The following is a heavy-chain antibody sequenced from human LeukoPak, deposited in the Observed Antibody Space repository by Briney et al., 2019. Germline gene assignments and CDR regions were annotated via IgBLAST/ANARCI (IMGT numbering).Heavy chain of an antibody. V-gene: IGHV3-7*01. CDR2: IKQDESEK. J-gene: IGHJ4*02. Sequence: GGSLRLSCSASGFTFSNYWMSWVRQAPGKGLEWVANIKQDESEKYYVESVKGRFTISRDNAKSSLYLQMNSMRAEDTAVYHCARALDSSSSRYQAFEEWGQGTLVTVSS. CDR3: ARALDSSSSRYQAFEE. CDR1: GFTFSNYW. D-gene: IGHD2-2*01.